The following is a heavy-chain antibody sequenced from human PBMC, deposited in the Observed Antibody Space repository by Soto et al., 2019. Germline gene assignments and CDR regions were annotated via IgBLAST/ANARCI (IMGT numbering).Heavy chain of an antibody. Sequence: PGGSLRLSCAASGFTFSSYAMSWVRQAPGKGLEWVSAISGSGGSTYYADSVKGRFTISRDNSKNTLYLQMNSLRAEDTAVYYCAKDLARRDGCNLGGAFDIWGQGTMVTVSS. V-gene: IGHV3-23*01. J-gene: IGHJ3*02. CDR3: AKDLARRDGCNLGGAFDI. CDR1: GFTFSSYA. CDR2: ISGSGGST. D-gene: IGHD6-19*01.